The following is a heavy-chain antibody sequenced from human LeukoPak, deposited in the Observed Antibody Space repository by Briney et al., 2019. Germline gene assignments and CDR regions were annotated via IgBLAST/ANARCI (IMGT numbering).Heavy chain of an antibody. CDR1: GFTFSGAW. CDR3: ARHVGISF. J-gene: IGHJ4*02. V-gene: IGHV3-7*01. CDR2: IREDGTEK. Sequence: GRSLRLSCTASGFTFSGAWMTWVRQAPRKRLEWVANIREDGTEKNYVDSVKGRFTISRDNAKNSLFLQMSNLRDDDTAIYYCARHVGISFWGQGTLVTVSS. D-gene: IGHD7-27*01.